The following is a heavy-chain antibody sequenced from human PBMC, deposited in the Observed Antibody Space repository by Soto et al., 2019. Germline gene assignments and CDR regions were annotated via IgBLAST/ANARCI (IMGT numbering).Heavy chain of an antibody. Sequence: GGSLRLSCAASGFTFSSYAMHWVRQAPGKGLEWVAVISYDGSNKNYADSVKGRFTISRDNSKNTLYLQMNSLRAEDTAVYYCARERSYCSGGSCYDTFDPWGQGTLVTVSS. CDR1: GFTFSSYA. V-gene: IGHV3-30-3*01. D-gene: IGHD2-15*01. J-gene: IGHJ5*02. CDR2: ISYDGSNK. CDR3: ARERSYCSGGSCYDTFDP.